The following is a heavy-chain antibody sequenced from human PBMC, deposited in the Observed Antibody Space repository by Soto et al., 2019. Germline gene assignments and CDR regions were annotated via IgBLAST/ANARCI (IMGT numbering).Heavy chain of an antibody. D-gene: IGHD1-1*01. CDR3: ARASPDDNYGMDV. J-gene: IGHJ6*02. CDR2: IGTAGDT. V-gene: IGHV3-13*01. CDR1: GFTFSSYD. Sequence: PVGSLRLSCAASGFTFSSYDMHWVRQATGKGLEWVSAIGTAGDTYYPGSVKGRFTISRENAKNSLYLQMNSLRAGDTAVYYCARASPDDNYGMDVWGQGTTVTVSS.